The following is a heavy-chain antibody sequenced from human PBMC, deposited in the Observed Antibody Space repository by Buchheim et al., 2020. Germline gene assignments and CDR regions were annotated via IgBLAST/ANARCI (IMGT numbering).Heavy chain of an antibody. CDR1: GFTFSSYA. D-gene: IGHD6-19*01. J-gene: IGHJ5*02. V-gene: IGHV3-30-3*01. CDR2: ISYDGSNK. Sequence: QVQLVESGGGVVQPGRSLRLSCAASGFTFSSYAMHWVRQAPGKGLEWVAVISYDGSNKYYADSVKGRFTISRDNSKNTLYLQMNSLRAEDTAVYYCARVNSSGWYDPPWFDPWGQGTL. CDR3: ARVNSSGWYDPPWFDP.